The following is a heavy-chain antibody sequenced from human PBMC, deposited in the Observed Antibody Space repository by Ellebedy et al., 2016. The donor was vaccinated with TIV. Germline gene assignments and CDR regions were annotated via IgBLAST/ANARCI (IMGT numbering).Heavy chain of an antibody. CDR1: GYTFTNYA. D-gene: IGHD2-2*01. V-gene: IGHV1-3*01. CDR3: ARELVPAAGMEGFDP. Sequence: ASVKVSCKASGYTFTNYAMHWVRQAPGQRLEWMGWINAGNGDTKYSQKFQGRVTITRDTSASTAYMELSSLKSEDTAVYYCARELVPAAGMEGFDPWGQGTLVTVSS. CDR2: INAGNGDT. J-gene: IGHJ5*02.